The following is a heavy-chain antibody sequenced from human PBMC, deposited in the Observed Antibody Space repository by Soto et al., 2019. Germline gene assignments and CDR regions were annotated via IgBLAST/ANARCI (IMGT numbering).Heavy chain of an antibody. Sequence: RXSVKLLLQGFRYTLTELSMHWVRQSPIKGLEWMGGFDPEDGETIYAQKFQGRVTMNEDTSTDTAYMELSSLRSEDTAVYYCATARTNPYDFWSGYYVYWGQGTLVTVSS. CDR1: YTLTELS. CDR2: FDPEDGET. V-gene: IGHV1-24*01. D-gene: IGHD3-3*01. CDR3: ATARTNPYDFWSGYYVY. J-gene: IGHJ4*02.